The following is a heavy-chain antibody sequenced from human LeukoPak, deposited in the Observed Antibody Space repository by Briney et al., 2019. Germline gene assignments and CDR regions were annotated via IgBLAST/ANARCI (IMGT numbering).Heavy chain of an antibody. V-gene: IGHV3-66*01. D-gene: IGHD6-13*01. J-gene: IGHJ4*02. CDR3: ARGLVGIAGDY. CDR1: GFTVSSNY. CDR2: IYSGGSA. Sequence: PGGSLGLSCAASGFTVSSNYMSWVRQAPGKGLEWVSVIYSGGSAYYADSVKGRFTISRDNSQNTLYLQMNSLRAEDTAVYYCARGLVGIAGDYWGQGTLVTVSS.